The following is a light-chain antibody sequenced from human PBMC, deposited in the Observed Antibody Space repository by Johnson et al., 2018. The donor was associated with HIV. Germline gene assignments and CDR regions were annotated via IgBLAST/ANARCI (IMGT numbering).Light chain of an antibody. Sequence: TQPPSVSAAPGQKVTISCSGSSSNIGNSYVSWYQQLPGTAPKLLIYDNNKRPSGIPDRFSGSKSGTSATLGITGLQTGDEADYFCGTWDSSLSVIFGTGTKVTVL. CDR3: GTWDSSLSVI. V-gene: IGLV1-51*01. CDR1: SSNIGNSY. J-gene: IGLJ1*01. CDR2: DNN.